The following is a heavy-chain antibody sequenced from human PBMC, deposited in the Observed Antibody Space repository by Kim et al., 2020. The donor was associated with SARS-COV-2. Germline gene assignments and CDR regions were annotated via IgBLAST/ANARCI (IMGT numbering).Heavy chain of an antibody. V-gene: IGHV3-7*01. J-gene: IGHJ4*02. D-gene: IGHD1-1*01. CDR1: GFAFRNYW. Sequence: GGSLRLSCAASGFAFRNYWMSWVRQAPGKGLEWVANIRHDGNYVSYVDSVRGRFTISRDNAKKSLYLKMNSLRDEDTAVYYCAREPGFAATTRDFWGQGTLVSVSS. CDR3: AREPGFAATTRDF. CDR2: IRHDGNYV.